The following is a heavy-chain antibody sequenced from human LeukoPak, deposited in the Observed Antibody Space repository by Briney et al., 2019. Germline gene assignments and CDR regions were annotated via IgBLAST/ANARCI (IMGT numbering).Heavy chain of an antibody. CDR1: GYTFTTYG. CDR2: ISTYNGNT. Sequence: ASVKVSCKTSGYTFTTYGISWVRQAPGQGLEWMGWISTYNGNTDYAQNLQGRVTMTTDTSTSTAYMELRSLRSDDTAVYYCTRAPPGMTMMTDYWGQGTLVTVSS. J-gene: IGHJ4*02. V-gene: IGHV1-18*01. D-gene: IGHD3-22*01. CDR3: TRAPPGMTMMTDY.